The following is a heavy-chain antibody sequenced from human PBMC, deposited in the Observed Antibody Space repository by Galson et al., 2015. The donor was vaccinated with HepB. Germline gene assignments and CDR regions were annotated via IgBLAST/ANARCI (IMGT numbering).Heavy chain of an antibody. J-gene: IGHJ3*02. Sequence: SLRLSCAASGLTVIGNFMSWVRQAPGRGLEWVSVIYSGGDTYYADSAKGRFTTSRDNFRNTLHLQMNSLRAEDTAVYFCVRVKFSHPYSLGFDIWGQGTMVTVSS. CDR1: GLTVIGNF. CDR3: VRVKFSHPYSLGFDI. CDR2: IYSGGDT. D-gene: IGHD2-15*01. V-gene: IGHV3-53*01.